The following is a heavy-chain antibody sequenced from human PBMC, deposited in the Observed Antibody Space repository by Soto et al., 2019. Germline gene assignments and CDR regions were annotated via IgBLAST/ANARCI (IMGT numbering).Heavy chain of an antibody. V-gene: IGHV1-69*13. CDR1: GATFSSYA. CDR3: ARDRDYYYGMDE. CDR2: IIPIFGTA. D-gene: IGHD3-10*01. Sequence: SVKVSCKASGATFSSYAISWVRQAPGQGLEWMGGIIPIFGTANYAQKFQGRVTITADESTSTAYMELSSLRSEDTAVYYWARDRDYYYGMDEWGEGATVSVTS. J-gene: IGHJ6*04.